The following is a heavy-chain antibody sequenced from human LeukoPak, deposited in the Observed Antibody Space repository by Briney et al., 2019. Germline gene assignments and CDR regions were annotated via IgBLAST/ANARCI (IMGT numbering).Heavy chain of an antibody. CDR3: AKGPYYDILTGPYFDY. CDR1: GFTFSNYA. V-gene: IGHV3-23*01. Sequence: PGGSLRLSCAASGFTFSNYAMSWVRQAPGKGLEWVSAISGSGGSTYYADSVKGRFTISRDNSKNTLYLQMNSLRAGDTAVYYCAKGPYYDILTGPYFDYWGQGTLVTVSS. CDR2: ISGSGGST. D-gene: IGHD3-9*01. J-gene: IGHJ4*02.